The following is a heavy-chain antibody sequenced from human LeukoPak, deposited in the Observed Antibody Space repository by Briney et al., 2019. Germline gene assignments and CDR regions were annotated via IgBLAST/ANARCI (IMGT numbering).Heavy chain of an antibody. D-gene: IGHD6-13*01. Sequence: PGGSLRLSCAASGFTFSSYAMSWVRQAPGKGLEWVSAISGSGGSTYYADSVKGRFTVSRDNSKNTLYLQMNSLRAEDTAVYYCANHALRIAAAGPYGIDVWGQGTTVTVSS. V-gene: IGHV3-23*01. CDR2: ISGSGGST. J-gene: IGHJ6*02. CDR3: ANHALRIAAAGPYGIDV. CDR1: GFTFSSYA.